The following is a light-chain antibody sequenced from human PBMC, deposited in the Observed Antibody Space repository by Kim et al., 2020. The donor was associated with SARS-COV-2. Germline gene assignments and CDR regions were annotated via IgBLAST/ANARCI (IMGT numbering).Light chain of an antibody. CDR3: QQYNSYSGT. J-gene: IGKJ5*01. CDR1: QSISSW. Sequence: AAVGDRVTITCRASQSISSWLAWYQQKPGKAPKLLIYDASSLESGVPSRFSGSGSGTEFTLTISSLQPDDFATYYCQQYNSYSGTFGQGTRLEIK. V-gene: IGKV1-5*01. CDR2: DAS.